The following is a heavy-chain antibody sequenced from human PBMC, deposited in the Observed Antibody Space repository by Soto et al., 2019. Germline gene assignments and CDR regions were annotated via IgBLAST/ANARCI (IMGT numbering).Heavy chain of an antibody. CDR2: ISSSGSTI. J-gene: IGHJ5*02. Sequence: PGGSLRLSCAASGFTFSDYYMSWIRQAPGKGLEWVSYISSSGSTIYYADSVKGRFTISRDNAKNSLYLQMNSLRAEDTAVYYCARVMVRGVIITLFPGWFDPWGQGTLVTVSS. V-gene: IGHV3-11*01. D-gene: IGHD3-10*01. CDR1: GFTFSDYY. CDR3: ARVMVRGVIITLFPGWFDP.